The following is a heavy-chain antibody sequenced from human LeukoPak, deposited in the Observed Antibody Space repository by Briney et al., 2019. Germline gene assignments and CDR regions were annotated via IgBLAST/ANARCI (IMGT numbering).Heavy chain of an antibody. CDR1: GFTFDDYA. J-gene: IGHJ4*02. V-gene: IGHV3-9*03. CDR3: TRSTGWYNYFDY. CDR2: ISWNSGSI. D-gene: IGHD6-19*01. Sequence: GGSLRLSCAASGFTFDDYAMHWVRQAPGKGLEWVSGISWNSGSIAYADSVKGRFTISRDNAKNSLYLHMNSLTADDVAFYYCTRSTGWYNYFDYWGQGALVTVSS.